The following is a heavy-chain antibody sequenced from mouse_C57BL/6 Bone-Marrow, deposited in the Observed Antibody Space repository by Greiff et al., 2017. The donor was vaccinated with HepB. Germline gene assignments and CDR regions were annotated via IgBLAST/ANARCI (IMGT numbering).Heavy chain of an antibody. J-gene: IGHJ2*01. CDR3: AREYYYFDY. Sequence: QVQLQQPGAELVKPGDSVTMSCKASGYTFTSYWITWVKQRPGQGLEWIGDIYPGSGSTNYNEKFKSKATLNVDTSSSTAYMQLSSLTSEDSAVDYCAREYYYFDYWGQGTTLTVSA. D-gene: IGHD5-2*01. CDR1: GYTFTSYW. CDR2: IYPGSGST. V-gene: IGHV1-55*01.